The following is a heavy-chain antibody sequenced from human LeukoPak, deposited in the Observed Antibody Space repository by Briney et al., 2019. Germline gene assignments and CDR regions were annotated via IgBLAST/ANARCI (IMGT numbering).Heavy chain of an antibody. CDR1: GGTFISYA. J-gene: IGHJ5*02. Sequence: SVKVSCKASGGTFISYAISWVRQAPGQGLDWMGRIIPILDIANYAQKFHGRVTITADKSTSTAYMELSSLRSEDTAVYYCARDREVANWFYPWGQGTLVTISS. V-gene: IGHV1-69*04. CDR3: ARDREVANWFYP. D-gene: IGHD3-10*01. CDR2: IIPILDIA.